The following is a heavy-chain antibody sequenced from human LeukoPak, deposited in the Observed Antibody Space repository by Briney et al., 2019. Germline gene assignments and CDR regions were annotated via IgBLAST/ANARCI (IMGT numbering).Heavy chain of an antibody. CDR1: GGSISSYY. V-gene: IGHV4-4*07. CDR3: ARGSSIQLWLVDYYYMDV. Sequence: PSETLSLTCTVSGGSISSYYWSWIRQPAGKGLEWIGRIYTSGSTNYNPSPKSRVTMSVDTSKNQFSLKLSSVTAADTAVYYCARGSSIQLWLVDYYYMDVWGKGTMVTISS. J-gene: IGHJ6*03. CDR2: IYTSGST. D-gene: IGHD5-18*01.